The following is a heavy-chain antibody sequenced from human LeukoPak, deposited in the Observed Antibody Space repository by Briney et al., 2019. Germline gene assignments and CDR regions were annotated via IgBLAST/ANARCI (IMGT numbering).Heavy chain of an antibody. CDR2: ISGSGGRA. CDR1: GFTFSSYG. Sequence: GGTLRLSCAASGFTFSSYGMSWVRQAPGKGLEWVSLISGSGGRAYYSDSVKGRFTISRDNARNSLYLQMNSLRAEDTAVYYCARAAENYGGRFDSWGQGTLVTVSS. V-gene: IGHV3-23*01. J-gene: IGHJ4*02. CDR3: ARAAENYGGRFDS. D-gene: IGHD3-16*01.